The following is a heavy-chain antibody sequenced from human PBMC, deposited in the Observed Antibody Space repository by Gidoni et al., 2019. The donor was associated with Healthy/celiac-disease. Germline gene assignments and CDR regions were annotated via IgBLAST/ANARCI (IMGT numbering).Heavy chain of an antibody. Sequence: QVQLQESGPGLVKPSETLSLTCPVSGGSISSYYWSWIRQPPGKGLEWIGYIYYSGSTNYNPSLKSRVTISVDTSKNQFSLKLSSVTAADTAVYYCARDSYGSGRYWYFDLWGRGTLVTVSS. V-gene: IGHV4-59*01. J-gene: IGHJ2*01. CDR2: IYYSGST. CDR1: GGSISSYY. CDR3: ARDSYGSGRYWYFDL. D-gene: IGHD3-10*01.